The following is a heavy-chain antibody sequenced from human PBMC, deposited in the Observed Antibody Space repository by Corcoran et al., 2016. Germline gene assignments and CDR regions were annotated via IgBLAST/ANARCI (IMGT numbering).Heavy chain of an antibody. CDR1: GFTFRSYG. J-gene: IGHJ4*02. CDR3: ARDLSSSWSIDY. D-gene: IGHD6-13*01. Sequence: QVQLVESGGGVVQPGRSLRLSCAASGFTFRSYGMHWVRQAPGKGLEWVAVISYDGSNKYYADSEKGRFTISRDNSKNTLYLQMNSLRAEDTAVYYCARDLSSSWSIDYWGQGTLVTVSS. CDR2: ISYDGSNK. V-gene: IGHV3-30*03.